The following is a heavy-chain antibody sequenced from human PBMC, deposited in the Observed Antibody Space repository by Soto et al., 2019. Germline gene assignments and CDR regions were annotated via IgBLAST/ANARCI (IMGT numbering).Heavy chain of an antibody. J-gene: IGHJ6*02. CDR1: GFTFSSYA. CDR3: ARAVYSSSWYEDYGMDV. Sequence: GGSLRLSCAASGFTFSSYAMHWVRQAPGKGLEWVAVISYDGSNKYYADSVKGRFTISRDNSKNTLYLQMNSLRAEDTAVYYCARAVYSSSWYEDYGMDVWGQGTTVTVSS. D-gene: IGHD6-13*01. V-gene: IGHV3-30-3*01. CDR2: ISYDGSNK.